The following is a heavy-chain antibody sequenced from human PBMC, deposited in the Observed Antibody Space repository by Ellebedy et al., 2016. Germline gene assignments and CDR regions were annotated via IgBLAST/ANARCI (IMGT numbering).Heavy chain of an antibody. CDR1: GGSISSSSYY. CDR3: ARDLLAAAGYFDY. D-gene: IGHD6-13*01. V-gene: IGHV4-39*07. CDR2: IYYSGST. J-gene: IGHJ4*02. Sequence: SETLSLXXTVSGGSISSSSYYWGWIRQPPGKGLEWIGSIYYSGSTYYNPSLKSRVTISVDTSKNQFSLKLSSVTAADTAVYYCARDLLAAAGYFDYWGQGTLVTVSS.